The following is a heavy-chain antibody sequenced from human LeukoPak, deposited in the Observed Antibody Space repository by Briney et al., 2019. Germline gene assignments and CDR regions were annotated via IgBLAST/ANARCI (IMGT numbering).Heavy chain of an antibody. V-gene: IGHV3-30-3*01. CDR2: ISYDGSNK. D-gene: IGHD3-22*01. CDR3: ARDRGYYCDISDAFDI. J-gene: IGHJ3*02. CDR1: GFTFSSYA. Sequence: GGSLRLSCAASGFTFSSYAMHWVRQAPGKGLEWVAVISYDGSNKYYADSVKGRFTISRDNSKNTLYLQMNSLRAEDTAVYYCARDRGYYCDISDAFDIWGQGTMVTVSS.